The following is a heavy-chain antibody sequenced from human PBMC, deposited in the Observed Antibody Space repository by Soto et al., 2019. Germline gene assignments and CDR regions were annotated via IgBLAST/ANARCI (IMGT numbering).Heavy chain of an antibody. D-gene: IGHD3-16*01. J-gene: IGHJ4*02. CDR2: ISGSGGST. Sequence: PGGSLRLSCAASGFTFSSYAMSWVRQAPGKGLEWVSAISGSGGSTYYADSVKGRFTISRDNSKNTLYLQMNSLRAEDTAVYYCAKDLPEIIMITFGGVSDRFDYWGQGTLVTVSS. CDR1: GFTFSSYA. CDR3: AKDLPEIIMITFGGVSDRFDY. V-gene: IGHV3-23*01.